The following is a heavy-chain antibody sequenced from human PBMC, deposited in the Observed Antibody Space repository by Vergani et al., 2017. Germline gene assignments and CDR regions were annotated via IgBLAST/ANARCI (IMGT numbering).Heavy chain of an antibody. J-gene: IGHJ6*02. CDR2: IIPVLGKT. CDR3: ARDPRGYGGDPEDYYYGMDV. Sequence: QVQLVQSGAEVKKPGSSVKVSCKASGATFRSNTISWVRQVPGQGLEWMGRIIPVLGKTKYAQVFQGRLTITADTSTSTAYMELTSLRSQDTAVYYCARDPRGYGGDPEDYYYGMDVWGQGTTVTVSS. CDR1: GATFRSNT. D-gene: IGHD2-21*02. V-gene: IGHV1-69*08.